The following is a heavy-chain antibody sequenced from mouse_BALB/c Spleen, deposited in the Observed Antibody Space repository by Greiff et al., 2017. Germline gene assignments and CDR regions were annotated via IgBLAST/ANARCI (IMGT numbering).Heavy chain of an antibody. Sequence: LLESGPELVKPGALVKISCKASGYTFTSSDINWVKQRPGQGLEWIGWFYPGDGSTKYNEKFKGKATLTADKSSSTAYMQLTSLTSENSAVYFCARSDGYWYFDVWGAGTTVTVSS. CDR3: ARSDGYWYFDV. V-gene: IGHV1S33*01. J-gene: IGHJ1*01. CDR2: FYPGDGST. D-gene: IGHD2-3*01. CDR1: GYTFTSSD.